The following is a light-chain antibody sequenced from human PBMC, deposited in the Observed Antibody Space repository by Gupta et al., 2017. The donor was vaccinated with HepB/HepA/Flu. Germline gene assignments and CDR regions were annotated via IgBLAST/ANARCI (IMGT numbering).Light chain of an antibody. CDR3: SSYTSSSDVV. V-gene: IGLV2-18*02. CDR2: EVS. CDR1: SSAVGSYNR. Sequence: QSALPPPPSVSGSPVPSVTISCTGTSSAVGSYNRVSWYQQPPGTAPKLMIYEVSNRPSGVPDRFSGSKSGNTASLTISGLQDEDEADYYCSSYTSSSDVVFGGGTKLTVL. J-gene: IGLJ2*01.